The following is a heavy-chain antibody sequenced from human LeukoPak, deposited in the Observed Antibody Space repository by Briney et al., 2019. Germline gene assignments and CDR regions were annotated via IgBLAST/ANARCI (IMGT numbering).Heavy chain of an antibody. Sequence: GGSLRLSCAASGFTFANYAMSWVRLAPGRGLEWVSSISSSSSYIYYADSVKGRFTISRDNAKNSLYLQMNSLRAEDTAVYYCARVDYCGGDCYPSLFDYWGQGTLVTVSS. J-gene: IGHJ4*02. D-gene: IGHD2-21*02. V-gene: IGHV3-21*01. CDR3: ARVDYCGGDCYPSLFDY. CDR2: ISSSSSYI. CDR1: GFTFANYA.